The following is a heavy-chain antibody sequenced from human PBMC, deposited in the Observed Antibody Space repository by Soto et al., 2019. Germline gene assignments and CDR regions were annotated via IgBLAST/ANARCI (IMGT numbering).Heavy chain of an antibody. CDR3: ARRPYGSSYYYHYGMDV. Sequence: GESLKISCKGSGYSFTSYWINWVRQMPGKGLEWMGRIDPSDSYTNYSPSFQGHVTISADKSISTAYLQWSSLKASDTAMYCCARRPYGSSYYYHYGMDVWGQGTMVTVSS. CDR2: IDPSDSYT. CDR1: GYSFTSYW. J-gene: IGHJ6*02. D-gene: IGHD3-10*01. V-gene: IGHV5-10-1*01.